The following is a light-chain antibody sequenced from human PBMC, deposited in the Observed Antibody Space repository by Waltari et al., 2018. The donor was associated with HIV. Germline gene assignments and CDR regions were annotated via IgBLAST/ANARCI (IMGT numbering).Light chain of an antibody. Sequence: QSDLTQPPSASGSPGQSITLPCTGTSGDIASYALDSCFHHHHGEAHKLKIYEVNKRPSGVPDRFSASKSGNRASLTVSGLQPEDEGFYYCASYAGGDNFPYVFGTGTEVTVL. V-gene: IGLV2-8*01. CDR3: ASYAGGDNFPYV. CDR2: EVN. J-gene: IGLJ1*01. CDR1: SGDIASYAL.